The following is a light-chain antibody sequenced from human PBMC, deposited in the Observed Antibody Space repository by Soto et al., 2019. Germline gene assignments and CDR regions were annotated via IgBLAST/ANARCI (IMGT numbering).Light chain of an antibody. CDR2: DVT. J-gene: IGLJ1*01. CDR3: SSYTTSNTRQIV. CDR1: RNDIGGHNA. V-gene: IGLV2-14*03. Sequence: QSVLTQPASVSGSPGHSITISCTGTRNDIGGHNAVSWYQQYSGEAPRLLIYDVTSRAAGVSNRFSASKSGNTASLTISGLQPEDEADYYCSSYTTSNTRQIVFGSGTKVTVL.